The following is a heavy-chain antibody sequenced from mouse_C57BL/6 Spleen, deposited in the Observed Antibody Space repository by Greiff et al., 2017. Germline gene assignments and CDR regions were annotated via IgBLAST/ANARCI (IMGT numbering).Heavy chain of an antibody. CDR1: GYTFTSYW. CDR2: IHPNSGST. Sequence: QVQLQQPGAELVKPGASVKLSCKASGYTFTSYWMHWVKQRPGQGLEWIGMIHPNSGSTNYNEKFKSKATLTVDKSSSTAYMQRSSLTSEDSAVYYCARSGVVTTRTYWYFDVWGTGTTVTVSS. CDR3: ARSGVVTTRTYWYFDV. V-gene: IGHV1-64*01. D-gene: IGHD2-2*01. J-gene: IGHJ1*03.